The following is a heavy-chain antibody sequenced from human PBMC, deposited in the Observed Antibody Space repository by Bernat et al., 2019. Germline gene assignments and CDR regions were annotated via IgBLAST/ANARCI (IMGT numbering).Heavy chain of an antibody. CDR2: IWYDGSNK. Sequence: QVQLVESGGGMVQPGRSLRLSCAASGFTFSSYGMHWVRQAPGKGLEWVAVIWYDGSNKYYADSVKGRFTISRDNSKNTLYLQMNSLRAEETAVYYCARDNGYSYGNLLYYYYGMDVWGQGTTVTVSS. V-gene: IGHV3-33*01. J-gene: IGHJ6*02. D-gene: IGHD5-18*01. CDR3: ARDNGYSYGNLLYYYYGMDV. CDR1: GFTFSSYG.